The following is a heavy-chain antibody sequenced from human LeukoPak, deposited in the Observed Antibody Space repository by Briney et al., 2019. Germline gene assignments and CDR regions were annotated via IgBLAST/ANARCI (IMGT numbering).Heavy chain of an antibody. Sequence: GTLRLSCAASGFSVSNFNMNWIRQAPGKGLDLVSPIITNSRHTYYADSVKARFTIFRVNANNSLYLQIHSLKAEDTAVSDCARDPAQDDYWGQGTLVTVSS. CDR3: ARDPAQDDY. CDR1: GFSVSNFN. V-gene: IGHV3-21*01. J-gene: IGHJ4*02. CDR2: IITNSRHT.